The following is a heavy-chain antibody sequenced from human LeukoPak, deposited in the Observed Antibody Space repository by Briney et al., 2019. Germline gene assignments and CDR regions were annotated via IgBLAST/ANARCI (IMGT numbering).Heavy chain of an antibody. CDR3: TRGRYQFLGPNDS. V-gene: IGHV3-48*02. Sequence: LAGGSLRLSCAASGFTLSDYGMSWARQAPGKGLEWVSYITTNYAKFYADSVRGRIAISRDNDKNSVYLQMNSLRDDDTAVYYCTRGRYQFLGPNDSWGQGSLVTVSS. D-gene: IGHD2/OR15-2a*01. J-gene: IGHJ4*02. CDR2: ITTNYAK. CDR1: GFTLSDYG.